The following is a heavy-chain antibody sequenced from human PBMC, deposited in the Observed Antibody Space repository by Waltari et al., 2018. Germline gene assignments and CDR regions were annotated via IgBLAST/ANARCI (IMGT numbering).Heavy chain of an antibody. D-gene: IGHD2-21*01. J-gene: IGHJ4*02. CDR2: IRFDGTDK. Sequence: QVQLVESGGGVVQPGESLRLSCAASGHPFSSYGIHWVRQAPGKGLEWVAFIRFDGTDKYYTDSVKGRFTIFRDNSKNTLYLQMNSLRVEDTAMYFCAKEGNCGGECYSDYWGQGALVTVSS. CDR1: GHPFSSYG. CDR3: AKEGNCGGECYSDY. V-gene: IGHV3-30*02.